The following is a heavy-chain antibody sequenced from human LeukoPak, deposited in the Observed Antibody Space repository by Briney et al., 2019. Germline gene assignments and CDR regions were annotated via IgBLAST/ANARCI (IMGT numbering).Heavy chain of an antibody. V-gene: IGHV3-7*01. D-gene: IGHD3-22*01. Sequence: PGGSLRLSCAASGFTFSSYWVSWVRQAPGKGLEWVANIKQDGSEKYYVDSVKGRFTISRDNAKNSLYLQMNSLRAEDTAVYYCARDGAYYYDSSGYYYRTDDAFDIWGQGTMVTVSS. CDR1: GFTFSSYW. CDR3: ARDGAYYYDSSGYYYRTDDAFDI. J-gene: IGHJ3*02. CDR2: IKQDGSEK.